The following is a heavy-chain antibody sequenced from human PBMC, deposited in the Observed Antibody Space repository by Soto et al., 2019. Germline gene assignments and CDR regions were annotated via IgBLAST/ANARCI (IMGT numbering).Heavy chain of an antibody. CDR1: GYSFTSYW. J-gene: IGHJ6*02. CDR3: ARPLVAGTGYYYGMDV. D-gene: IGHD6-19*01. Sequence: RGESLKISCKGSGYSFTSYWIGWVRQMPGKGLEWMGIIYPGDSDTRYSPSFQGQVTISADKSISTAYLQRSSLKASDTAMYYCARPLVAGTGYYYGMDVWGQGTTVTVSS. CDR2: IYPGDSDT. V-gene: IGHV5-51*01.